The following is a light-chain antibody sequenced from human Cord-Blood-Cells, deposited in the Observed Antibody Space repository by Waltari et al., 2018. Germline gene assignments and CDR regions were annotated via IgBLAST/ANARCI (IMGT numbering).Light chain of an antibody. Sequence: QSALTQPASVSGSPGKSITIPCTGTSRDVGSYNLVSWYQQHPGKAPKLMIYEGSKRPSGVSNRFSGSKSGNTASLTISGLQAEDEADYYCCSYAGSSTWVFGGGTKLTVL. J-gene: IGLJ3*02. V-gene: IGLV2-23*01. CDR2: EGS. CDR1: SRDVGSYNL. CDR3: CSYAGSSTWV.